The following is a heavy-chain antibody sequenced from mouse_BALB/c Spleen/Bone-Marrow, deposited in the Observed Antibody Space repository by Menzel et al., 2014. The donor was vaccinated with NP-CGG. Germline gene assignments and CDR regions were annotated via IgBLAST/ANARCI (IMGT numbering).Heavy chain of an antibody. D-gene: IGHD2-14*01. J-gene: IGHJ2*01. V-gene: IGHV1-19*01. Sequence: EVQLQQSGPELVKPGASVKMSRKASGYTFTDYYMDWVKQSHGESFEWIGRVNPYNGGTSYNQKFKGKATLTVDKSSSTAYMELNSLTSEDSAVYYCARRGRYDGDYFDYWGQGTTLTVSS. CDR2: VNPYNGGT. CDR1: GYTFTDYY. CDR3: ARRGRYDGDYFDY.